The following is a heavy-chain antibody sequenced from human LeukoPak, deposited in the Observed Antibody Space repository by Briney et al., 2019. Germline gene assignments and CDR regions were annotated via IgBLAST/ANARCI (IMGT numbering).Heavy chain of an antibody. CDR3: ARGRLTFDY. V-gene: IGHV3-7*01. CDR2: IREDESEK. Sequence: GGSLRLSCAASGFTFSNYWMTWVRQAPGTGLEWEANIREDESEKYYVDSVKGRFTIFRDNTQNSLYLQMNSLRAEDTAVYYCARGRLTFDYWGQGSLVTVSS. CDR1: GFTFSNYW. D-gene: IGHD3-16*01. J-gene: IGHJ4*02.